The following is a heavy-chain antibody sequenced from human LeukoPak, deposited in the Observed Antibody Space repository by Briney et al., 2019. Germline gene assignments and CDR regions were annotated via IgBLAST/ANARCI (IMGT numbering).Heavy chain of an antibody. CDR2: INHSGTT. CDR3: ASSGSGSYYNFDY. J-gene: IGHJ4*02. D-gene: IGHD3-10*01. V-gene: IGHV4-34*01. CDR1: GGSFSGYY. Sequence: PSETLSLTCAVYGGSFSGYYWSWIRQPPGKGREWIGEINHSGTTNYNPSLKSRVTISLDTSKNQFSLKLSSVTAADTAVYYCASSGSGSYYNFDYWSQGTLVTVSS.